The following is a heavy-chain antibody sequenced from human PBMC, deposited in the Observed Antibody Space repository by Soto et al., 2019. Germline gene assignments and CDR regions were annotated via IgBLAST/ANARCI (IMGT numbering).Heavy chain of an antibody. J-gene: IGHJ6*02. CDR1: GYTFTGYY. CDR2: INPNSGGT. Sequence: QVQLVQSGAEVKKPGASVKVSCKASGYTFTGYYMHWVRQAPGQGLQWMGLINPNSGGTNYAQKFQGWVTMTRDTSISTAYMELSRLRSDDTAVYYCARTAYGGGYYYGMDVWGQGTTVTVSS. CDR3: ARTAYGGGYYYGMDV. D-gene: IGHD1-26*01. V-gene: IGHV1-2*04.